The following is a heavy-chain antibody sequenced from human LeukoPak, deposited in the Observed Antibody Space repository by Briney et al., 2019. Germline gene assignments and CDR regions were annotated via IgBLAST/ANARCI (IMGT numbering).Heavy chain of an antibody. CDR2: FDPEDGET. J-gene: IGHJ6*02. Sequence: GASVKVSCKASGGTFSSYAISWVRQAPGKGLEWMGGFDPEDGETIYAQKFQGRVTMTEDTSTDTAYMELSSLRSEDTAVYYCVTLGWFGEAYGMDVWGQGTTVTVSS. D-gene: IGHD3-10*01. CDR3: VTLGWFGEAYGMDV. CDR1: GGTFSSYA. V-gene: IGHV1-24*01.